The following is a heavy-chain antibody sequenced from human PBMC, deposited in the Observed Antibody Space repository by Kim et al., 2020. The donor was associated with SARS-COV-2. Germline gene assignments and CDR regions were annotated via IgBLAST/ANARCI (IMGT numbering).Heavy chain of an antibody. CDR1: GYTFTSYY. D-gene: IGHD1-26*01. Sequence: ASVKVSCKASGYTFTSYYMHWVRQAPGQGLEWMGIINPSGGSTSYAQKFQGRVTMTRDTSTSTVYMELSSLRSEDTAVYYCARVLSSSRRPGSGSWGGWFDPWGQGTLVTVSS. V-gene: IGHV1-46*01. CDR2: INPSGGST. J-gene: IGHJ5*02. CDR3: ARVLSSSRRPGSGSWGGWFDP.